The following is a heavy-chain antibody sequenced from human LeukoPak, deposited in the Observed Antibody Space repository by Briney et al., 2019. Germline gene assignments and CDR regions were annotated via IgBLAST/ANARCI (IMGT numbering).Heavy chain of an antibody. Sequence: ASVKVSCKASGYTFTSYDINWVRQATGQGLEWMGWMNPNSGNTGYAQKFQGRVTMTRNTSISTAYMELSSLRSEDTAVYYCARFGSGWWYNDYWGQGTLATVSS. V-gene: IGHV1-8*01. CDR2: MNPNSGNT. CDR3: ARFGSGWWYNDY. CDR1: GYTFTSYD. J-gene: IGHJ4*02. D-gene: IGHD6-19*01.